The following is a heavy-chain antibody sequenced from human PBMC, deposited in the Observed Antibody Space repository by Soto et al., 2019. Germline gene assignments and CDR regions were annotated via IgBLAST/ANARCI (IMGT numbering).Heavy chain of an antibody. CDR3: AGHTSGTTRDS. CDR1: GGSISSYY. D-gene: IGHD1-1*01. CDR2: FENSGSN. J-gene: IGHJ4*02. Sequence: PSETLSLTCTVSGGSISSYYYSWIRQPPGKGLEWIGYFENSGSNKYNPSLESRVTMSVDTSNNQFSLILRSVTAADTAIYYWAGHTSGTTRDSWREGTLVTVSS. V-gene: IGHV4-59*08.